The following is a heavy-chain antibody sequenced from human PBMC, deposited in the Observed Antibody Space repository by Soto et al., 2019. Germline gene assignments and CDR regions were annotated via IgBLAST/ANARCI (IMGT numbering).Heavy chain of an antibody. CDR3: AKPRGAQLVVQRYYFDY. D-gene: IGHD6-6*01. Sequence: HPGGSLRLSCAASGFTFSSYGMHWVRQAPGKGLEWVAVISYDGSNKYYADSVKGRFTISRDNSKNTLYLQMNSLRAEDTAVYYCAKPRGAQLVVQRYYFDYWGQGTLVTVSS. CDR1: GFTFSSYG. V-gene: IGHV3-30*18. J-gene: IGHJ4*02. CDR2: ISYDGSNK.